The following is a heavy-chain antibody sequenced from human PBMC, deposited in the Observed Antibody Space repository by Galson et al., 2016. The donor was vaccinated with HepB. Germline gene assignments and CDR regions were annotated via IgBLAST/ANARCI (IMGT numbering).Heavy chain of an antibody. CDR2: ITSRSSHI. CDR3: AKSAKTGGIDY. D-gene: IGHD2-8*02. CDR1: S. J-gene: IGHJ4*02. Sequence: SMNWVRQAPGKGLEWVSSITSRSSHIFYADSVKGRFTVSRDNVKNSLSLQMTSLRADDAAVYFCAKSAKTGGIDYWGQGTLVTVSS. V-gene: IGHV3-21*01.